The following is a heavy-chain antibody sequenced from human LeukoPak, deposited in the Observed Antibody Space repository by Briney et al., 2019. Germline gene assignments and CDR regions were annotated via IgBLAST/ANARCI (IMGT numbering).Heavy chain of an antibody. CDR1: GYTFTSYA. CDR2: INAGNGNT. Sequence: GASVKVSCKASGYTFTSYAMHWVRQAPGQRLEWMGWINAGNGNTKYSQKFQGRVTITRDTSASTAYMELSSLRSEDTAVYYCARSGDSSGYYYSGQDYWGQGTLVTVSS. D-gene: IGHD3-22*01. J-gene: IGHJ4*02. CDR3: ARSGDSSGYYYSGQDY. V-gene: IGHV1-3*01.